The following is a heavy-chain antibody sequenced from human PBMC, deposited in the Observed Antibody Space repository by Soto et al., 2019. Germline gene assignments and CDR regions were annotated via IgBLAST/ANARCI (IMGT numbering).Heavy chain of an antibody. V-gene: IGHV1-69*04. J-gene: IGHJ6*02. D-gene: IGHD2-21*01. CDR1: GGTFSSYT. CDR3: ARDRGRGVTHISNGMGV. CDR2: IIPILGIA. Sequence: GASVKVSCKASGGTFSSYTISWVRQAPGQGLEWMGRIIPILGIANYAQKFQGRVTITADKSTSTAYMELSSLRSEDTAVYYCARDRGRGVTHISNGMGVWGQGTTVSVSS.